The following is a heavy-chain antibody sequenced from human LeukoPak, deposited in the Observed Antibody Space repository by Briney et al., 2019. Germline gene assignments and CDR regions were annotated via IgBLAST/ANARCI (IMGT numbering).Heavy chain of an antibody. Sequence: PGGSLRLSCAASGFTFYTYAMSWARQAPGKGLEWVSAISGGGSSTNYEDSVKGRFTISRDNSKNTLDLQMNSLRAEDTAVYYCAKDGRGGKGANYYYYGMDVWGQGTTVTVSS. CDR2: ISGGGSST. CDR3: AKDGRGGKGANYYYYGMDV. J-gene: IGHJ6*02. CDR1: GFTFYTYA. D-gene: IGHD2-15*01. V-gene: IGHV3-23*01.